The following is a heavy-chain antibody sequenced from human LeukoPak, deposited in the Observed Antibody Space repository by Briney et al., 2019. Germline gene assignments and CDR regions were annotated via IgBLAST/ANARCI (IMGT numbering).Heavy chain of an antibody. V-gene: IGHV4-59*01. J-gene: IGHJ4*02. D-gene: IGHD3-22*01. CDR3: ARDGGYYYEIDY. CDR1: GDSISSYY. Sequence: SETLSLTCTVSGDSISSYYWSWIRQPPGKGLEWIGYIYYSGSTNYNPSLKSRVTISVDTSKNQFSLKVSSVTAADTAVYYCARDGGYYYEIDYWGQGTLVTVSS. CDR2: IYYSGST.